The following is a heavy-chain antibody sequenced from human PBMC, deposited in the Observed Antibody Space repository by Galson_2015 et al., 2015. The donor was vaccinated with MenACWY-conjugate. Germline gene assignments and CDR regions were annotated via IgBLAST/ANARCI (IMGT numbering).Heavy chain of an antibody. CDR3: ARRSARLTLGAFDI. D-gene: IGHD4-23*01. V-gene: IGHV4-39*01. Sequence: ETLSLTCTVSGGSISSSSYFWGWIRQPPGKGLEWIGTISYSGSTHYNPSLNNRVTVSADTSKSQFSLNVNSVTAADTALYYCARRSARLTLGAFDIWGQGTMVTVSS. CDR1: GGSISSSSYF. CDR2: ISYSGST. J-gene: IGHJ3*02.